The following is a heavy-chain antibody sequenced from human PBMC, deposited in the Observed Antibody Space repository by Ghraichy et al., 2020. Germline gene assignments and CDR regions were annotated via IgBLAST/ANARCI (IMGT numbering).Heavy chain of an antibody. CDR2: IIPIFGTA. CDR1: GGTFSSYA. V-gene: IGHV1-69*13. CDR3: ARGSSGWYKEPWWFDP. Sequence: SVKVSCKASGGTFSSYAISWVRQAPGQGLEWMGGIIPIFGTANYAQKFQGRVTITADESTSTAYMELSSLRSEDTAVYYCARGSSGWYKEPWWFDPWGQGTLVTVSS. J-gene: IGHJ5*02. D-gene: IGHD6-19*01.